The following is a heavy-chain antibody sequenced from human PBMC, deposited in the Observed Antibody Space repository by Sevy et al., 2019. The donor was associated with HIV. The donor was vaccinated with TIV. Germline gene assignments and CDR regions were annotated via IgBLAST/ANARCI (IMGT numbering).Heavy chain of an antibody. D-gene: IGHD1-1*01. CDR2: IYPGDSDT. CDR1: GYRFADYW. J-gene: IGHJ6*02. V-gene: IGHV5-51*01. CDR3: ARGAHGTPPAYYYYTLNV. Sequence: GESLKISCKASGYRFADYWIGWVRQMPGKGLEYMGIIYPGDSDTRYSPSFQGQVTISVDKSISTAYLQWSSLNASDSAIYYCARGAHGTPPAYYYYTLNVWGQGTTVTVSS.